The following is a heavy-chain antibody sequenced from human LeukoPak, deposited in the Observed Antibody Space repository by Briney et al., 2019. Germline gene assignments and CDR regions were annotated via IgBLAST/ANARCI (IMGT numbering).Heavy chain of an antibody. CDR3: ARVDCSGDSCYVDY. Sequence: ASVKVSCKASGYTFTSYAMNWVRQAPGQGLEWMGWINTNTGNPTYAQGFTGRFVFSLDTSVSTAYLQISSLKAEDTAVYYCARVDCSGDSCYVDYWGQGTLVTVSS. CDR1: GYTFTSYA. V-gene: IGHV7-4-1*02. CDR2: INTNTGNP. D-gene: IGHD2-15*01. J-gene: IGHJ4*02.